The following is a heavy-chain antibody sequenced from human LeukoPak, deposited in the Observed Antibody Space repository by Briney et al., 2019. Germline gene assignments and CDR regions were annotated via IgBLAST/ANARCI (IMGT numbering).Heavy chain of an antibody. CDR1: GGSISSYY. CDR3: ARDRYCSSTSCYRYDAFDI. J-gene: IGHJ3*02. Sequence: SETLSLTCTVSGGSISSYYWSWIRQPAGKGLEWIGRIYTSGSTNYNPSLKSRVTMSVDTSKNQFSPKLSSVTAADTAVYYCARDRYCSSTSCYRYDAFDIWGQGTMVTVSS. D-gene: IGHD2-2*01. V-gene: IGHV4-4*07. CDR2: IYTSGST.